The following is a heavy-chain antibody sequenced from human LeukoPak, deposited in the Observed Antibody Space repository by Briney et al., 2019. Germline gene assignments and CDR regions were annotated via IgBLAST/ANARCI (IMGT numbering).Heavy chain of an antibody. Sequence: PGGSLRLSCAASGFTFITYNTNWVRQAPAKGLDWVSYISTSSSTIHYADSVKGRFTISRDNAKNSLYLQLNSLRADDTAVYYCARDRSVLWFDRWGQGTLVTVSS. D-gene: IGHD3-10*02. V-gene: IGHV3-48*04. CDR2: ISTSSSTI. J-gene: IGHJ5*02. CDR1: GFTFITYN. CDR3: ARDRSVLWFDR.